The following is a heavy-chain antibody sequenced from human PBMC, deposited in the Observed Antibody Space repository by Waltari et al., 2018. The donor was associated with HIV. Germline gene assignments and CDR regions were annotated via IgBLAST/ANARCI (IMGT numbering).Heavy chain of an antibody. D-gene: IGHD3-22*01. V-gene: IGHV4-39*02. CDR1: GGSIRSSSYY. CDR2: IYYSGRT. CDR3: ARLLYDSGGYYYFDY. Sequence: QLQLQESGPGLVKPSETLSLTCTVSGGSIRSSSYYWGWIRQSPGKGLEWIGSIYYSGRTDDNPSLKSRVTMSVDTSKNHFSLKVNSVTAADTAVYYCARLLYDSGGYYYFDYWGQGTLVTVSS. J-gene: IGHJ4*02.